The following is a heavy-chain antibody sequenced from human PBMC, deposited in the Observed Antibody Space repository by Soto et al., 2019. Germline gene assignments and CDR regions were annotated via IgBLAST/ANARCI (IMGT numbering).Heavy chain of an antibody. CDR3: ARVVEAAAGDYYYYYMDV. D-gene: IGHD6-13*01. CDR1: GYTFTSYD. J-gene: IGHJ6*03. CDR2: MNPNSGST. V-gene: IGHV1-8*01. Sequence: ASVKVSCKASGYTFTSYDINWVRQATGQGLEWMGWMNPNSGSTGYAQKFQGRVTMTRNTSISTAYMELSSLRSEDTAVYYCARVVEAAAGDYYYYYMDVWGKGTTVTVSS.